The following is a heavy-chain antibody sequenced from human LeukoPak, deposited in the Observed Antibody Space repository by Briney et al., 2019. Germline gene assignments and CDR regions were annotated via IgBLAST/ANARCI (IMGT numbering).Heavy chain of an antibody. CDR3: AREEVGGSLDY. V-gene: IGHV3-53*01. CDR1: GFSVSSYY. CDR2: IYSGGST. D-gene: IGHD1-26*01. Sequence: GGSLRLSCAASGFSVSSYYMSWVRQAPGKGLEWVSVIYSGGSTYYADSVKGRFTISRDNSKNTLYLQMNSLRAEDTAVYYCAREEVGGSLDYWGQGTLVTVSS. J-gene: IGHJ4*02.